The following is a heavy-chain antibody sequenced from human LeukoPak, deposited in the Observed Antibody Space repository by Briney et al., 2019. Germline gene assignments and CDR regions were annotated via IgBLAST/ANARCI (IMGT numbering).Heavy chain of an antibody. CDR2: ISAYNGNT. J-gene: IGHJ6*03. CDR3: ARDPYDILTGPYYYYYMDV. D-gene: IGHD3-9*01. Sequence: ASVKVSCKASGYTFTSYGISWVRQAPGQGLEWMGWISAYNGNTNYAQKLQGRVTMTRDTSISTAYMELSRLRSDDTAVYYCARDPYDILTGPYYYYYMDVWGKGTTVTISS. V-gene: IGHV1-18*01. CDR1: GYTFTSYG.